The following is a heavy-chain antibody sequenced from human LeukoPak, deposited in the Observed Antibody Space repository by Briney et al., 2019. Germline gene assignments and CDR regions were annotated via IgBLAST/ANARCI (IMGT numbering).Heavy chain of an antibody. D-gene: IGHD6-13*01. J-gene: IGHJ2*01. V-gene: IGHV3-30*02. CDR2: NRYDGSNK. Sequence: PGGSLRLSCAASAFTFSSYGMHWVRQAPGKGLEWVAFNRYDGSNKYYADSVKGRFTISRDNSKNTLYLQMNSLRAEDTAVYYCAKAREKKAYSSSWYFDLWGRGTLVTVSS. CDR1: AFTFSSYG. CDR3: AKAREKKAYSSSWYFDL.